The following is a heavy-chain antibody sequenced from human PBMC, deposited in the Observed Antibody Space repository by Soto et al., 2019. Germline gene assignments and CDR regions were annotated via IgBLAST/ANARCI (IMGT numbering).Heavy chain of an antibody. CDR1: GYTFTGYY. J-gene: IGHJ6*03. CDR3: ARDRRITGTTVLYYYYYMDV. CDR2: INPNSGGT. V-gene: IGHV1-2*04. Sequence: ASVKVSCKASGYTFTGYYMHWVRQAPGQGLEWMGWINPNSGGTNYAQKFQGWVTMTRDTSISTAYMELSRLRSDDTAVYYCARDRRITGTTVLYYYYYMDVWGKGTTVTVSS. D-gene: IGHD1-7*01.